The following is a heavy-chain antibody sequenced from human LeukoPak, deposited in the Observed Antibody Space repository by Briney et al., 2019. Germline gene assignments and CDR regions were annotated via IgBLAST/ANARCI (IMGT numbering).Heavy chain of an antibody. CDR1: GGTFSSYA. D-gene: IGHD3-9*01. Sequence: ASVKVSCKASGGTFSSYAISWVRQAPGQGLEWMGGIIPIFGTANYAQKFQGRVTMTEDTSTDTAYMELSSLRSEDTAVYYCATGLYDILTGYPDDYWGQGTLVTVSS. CDR3: ATGLYDILTGYPDDY. V-gene: IGHV1-69*06. J-gene: IGHJ4*02. CDR2: IIPIFGTA.